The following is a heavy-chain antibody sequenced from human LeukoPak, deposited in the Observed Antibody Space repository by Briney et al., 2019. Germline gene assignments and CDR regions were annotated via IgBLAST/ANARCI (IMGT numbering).Heavy chain of an antibody. CDR3: ASQYSSSWRTPFDY. J-gene: IGHJ4*02. Sequence: ASVKVSCKASGGTFSSYAISWVRQAPGQGLEWMGGIIPIFGTATYAQKFQGRVTITTDESTSTAYMELSSLRSEDTAVYYCASQYSSSWRTPFDYWGQGTLVTVSS. D-gene: IGHD6-13*01. V-gene: IGHV1-69*05. CDR2: IIPIFGTA. CDR1: GGTFSSYA.